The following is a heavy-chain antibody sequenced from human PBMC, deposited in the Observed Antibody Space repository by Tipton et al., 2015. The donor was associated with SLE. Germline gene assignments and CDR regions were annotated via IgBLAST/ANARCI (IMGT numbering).Heavy chain of an antibody. V-gene: IGHV3-30*02. CDR1: GFTFSSYG. D-gene: IGHD4-11*01. Sequence: SLRLSCAASGFTFSSYGMHWVRQAPGKGLEWVAFIRYDGSNKYYADSVKGRFTISRDNAKNSLYLQMNSLRAEDTAVYYCARVTVTTGGAFDYWGQGTLVTVSS. CDR3: ARVTVTTGGAFDY. CDR2: IRYDGSNK. J-gene: IGHJ4*02.